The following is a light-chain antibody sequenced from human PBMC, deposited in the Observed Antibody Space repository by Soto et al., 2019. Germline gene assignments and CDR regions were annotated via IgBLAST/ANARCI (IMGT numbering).Light chain of an antibody. V-gene: IGKV3-11*01. Sequence: EIVLTQSPPTLSLSPGERATLSCRASQSVDSYLAWYQQKPGQAPRLLIFDASNRATGIPARFSGSGCGTDFTLTISSLEPEDFAVYYCQQHSNRLTFGGGTKVEIK. CDR1: QSVDSY. J-gene: IGKJ4*01. CDR2: DAS. CDR3: QQHSNRLT.